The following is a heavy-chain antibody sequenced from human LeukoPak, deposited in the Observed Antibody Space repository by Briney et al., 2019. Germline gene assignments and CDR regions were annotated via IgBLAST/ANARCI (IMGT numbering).Heavy chain of an antibody. J-gene: IGHJ4*02. V-gene: IGHV3-21*01. CDR1: GFTFSSYS. D-gene: IGHD2-8*01. Sequence: PGGSLRLSCAASGFTFSSYSMNWVRQAPGKGLEWVSSISSSSSYIYYADSVKGRFTISRDNAKNSLYLQMNSLRAEDTAVYYCARVYALMVYGGRGPIDYWGQGTLVTVSS. CDR3: ARVYALMVYGGRGPIDY. CDR2: ISSSSSYI.